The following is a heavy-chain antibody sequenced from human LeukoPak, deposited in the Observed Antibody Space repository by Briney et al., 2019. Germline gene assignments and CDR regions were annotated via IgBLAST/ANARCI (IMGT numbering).Heavy chain of an antibody. V-gene: IGHV3-30-3*01. CDR3: ARTSSSVLDY. J-gene: IGHJ4*02. CDR1: GFTFSSYA. D-gene: IGHD5/OR15-5a*01. Sequence: GGSLRLSCAASGFTFSSYAMHWVRQAPGKGLEWVAVISYDGSNKYYADSVKGRFTISRDNAKNSLYLQMNSLRAEDTAVYYCARTSSSVLDYWGQGTLVTVSS. CDR2: ISYDGSNK.